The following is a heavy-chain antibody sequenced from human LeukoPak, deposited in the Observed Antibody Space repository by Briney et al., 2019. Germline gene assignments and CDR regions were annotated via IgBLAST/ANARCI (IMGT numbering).Heavy chain of an antibody. CDR2: ISWNSGSI. J-gene: IGHJ4*02. D-gene: IGHD3-22*01. V-gene: IGHV3-9*01. CDR1: GFTFDDYA. Sequence: QTGGSLRLSCAASGFTFDDYAMHWVRQAPGKGLEWVSGISWNSGSIGYADSVKGRFTISRDNAKNSLYPQMNSLRAEDTALYYCAKDIHYDSSGYPDYWGQGTLVTVSS. CDR3: AKDIHYDSSGYPDY.